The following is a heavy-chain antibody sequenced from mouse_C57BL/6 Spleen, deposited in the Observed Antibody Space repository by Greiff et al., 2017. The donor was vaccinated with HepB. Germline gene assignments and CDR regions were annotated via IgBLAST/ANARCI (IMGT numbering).Heavy chain of an antibody. D-gene: IGHD2-4*01. J-gene: IGHJ4*01. V-gene: IGHV5-17*01. CDR3: ARGLRRGAMDY. CDR2: ISSGSSTI. Sequence: DVMLVESGGGLVKPGGSLKLSCAASGFTFSDYGMHWVRQAPEKGLEWVAYISSGSSTIYYADTVKGRFTISRDNAKNTLFLQMTSLRSEDTAMYYCARGLRRGAMDYWGQGTSVTVSS. CDR1: GFTFSDYG.